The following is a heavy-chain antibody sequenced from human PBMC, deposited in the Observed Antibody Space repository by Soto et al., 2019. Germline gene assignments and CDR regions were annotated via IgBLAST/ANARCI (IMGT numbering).Heavy chain of an antibody. CDR1: GFTFGNYF. J-gene: IGHJ6*02. Sequence: EVQLLESGGGLVQPGASLRLSCAAPGFTFGNYFMNWVRQAPGKGLEWVSDISSNGGRTHYADSVRGRFTISRDNSRNTLYLQMSSLRAEDTALYYCAKDLHWYGMDVWGQGTTVTVSS. CDR3: AKDLHWYGMDV. V-gene: IGHV3-23*01. D-gene: IGHD1-1*01. CDR2: ISSNGGRT.